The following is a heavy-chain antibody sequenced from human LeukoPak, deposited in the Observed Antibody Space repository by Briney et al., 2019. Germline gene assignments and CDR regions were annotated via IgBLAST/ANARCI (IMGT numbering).Heavy chain of an antibody. CDR1: GFTFSSYA. CDR2: ISSNNNI. Sequence: PGGSMRLSCVGSGFTFSSYAMNWVRQAPGKGLEWVSSISSNNNIYYADSVKGRFTISRDNAKNSLSLQMNSLRGEDTAVYYCGREDCNNVRCYGASDAWGQGTLVSVSS. V-gene: IGHV3-69-1*01. CDR3: GREDCNNVRCYGASDA. D-gene: IGHD2-2*01. J-gene: IGHJ4*02.